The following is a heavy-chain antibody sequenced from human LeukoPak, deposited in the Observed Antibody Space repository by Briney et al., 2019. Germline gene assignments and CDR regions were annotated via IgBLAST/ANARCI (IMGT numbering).Heavy chain of an antibody. CDR2: ISSSRTYI. CDR1: GFTLSTYT. J-gene: IGHJ4*02. V-gene: IGHV3-21*01. CDR3: ARDALAAGYRLEWYYFDY. D-gene: IGHD2-2*01. Sequence: GGSLRLSCAASGFTLSTYTMNWVRQAPGKGLEWVSSISSSRTYIYYADSVKGRFTISRDNAKNSLYLQMNSLRAEDTAVYYCARDALAAGYRLEWYYFDYWGPGTLVTVSS.